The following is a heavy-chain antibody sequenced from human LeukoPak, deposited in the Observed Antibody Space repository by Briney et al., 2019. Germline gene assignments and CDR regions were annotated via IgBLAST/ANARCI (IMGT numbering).Heavy chain of an antibody. V-gene: IGHV4-34*01. CDR2: INHSGST. CDR1: GGSFSGYY. Sequence: SETLSLTCAVYGGSFSGYYWSWIRQPPGKGLEWIGEINHSGSTNYNPPLKSRVTISVDTSKNQFSLKLSSVTAADTAVYYCARNTAAAVMYYFDYWGQGTLVTVSS. CDR3: ARNTAAAVMYYFDY. J-gene: IGHJ4*02. D-gene: IGHD2-2*01.